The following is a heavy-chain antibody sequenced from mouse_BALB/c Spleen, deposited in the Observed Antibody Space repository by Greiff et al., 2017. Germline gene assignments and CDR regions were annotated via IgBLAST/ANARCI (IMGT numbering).Heavy chain of an antibody. CDR3: ARHGLGQNFDY. CDR2: ISNGGGST. D-gene: IGHD4-1*01. Sequence: EVQGVESGGGLVQPGGSLKLSCAASGFTFSSYTMSWVRQTPEKRLEWVAYISNGGGSTYYPDTVKGRFTISRDNAKNTLYLQMSSLKSEDTAMYYCARHGLGQNFDYWGQGTTLTVSS. J-gene: IGHJ2*01. CDR1: GFTFSSYT. V-gene: IGHV5-12-2*01.